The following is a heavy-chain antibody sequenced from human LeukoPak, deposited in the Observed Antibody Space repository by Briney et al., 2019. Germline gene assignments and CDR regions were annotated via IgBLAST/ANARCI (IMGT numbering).Heavy chain of an antibody. Sequence: GGSLRLSCAASGFTFSSYAMSWVRQAPGKGLEWVSAISGSGGSTYYADSVKGRFTISRDNSKNTLYLQMNSLRAEDTAVYYCARGNLEASYYYYYMDVWGKGTTVTVSS. CDR3: ARGNLEASYYYYYMDV. J-gene: IGHJ6*03. CDR2: ISGSGGST. CDR1: GFTFSSYA. V-gene: IGHV3-23*01.